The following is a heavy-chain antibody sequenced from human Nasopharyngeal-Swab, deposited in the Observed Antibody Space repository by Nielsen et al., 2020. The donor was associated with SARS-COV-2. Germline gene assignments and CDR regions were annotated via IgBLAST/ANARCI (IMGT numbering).Heavy chain of an antibody. Sequence: SGPTLVKPTETLTLTCTFSGFILTSTGEGVGWIRQPPGKALEWLGIIYWDDDEFYSPSLKNRASISKDTPKKQVVLAMTNVDPVDTATYYCAHRRGGYNSGYYFDYWGQGTLVTVST. V-gene: IGHV2-5*02. D-gene: IGHD5-18*01. J-gene: IGHJ4*02. CDR3: AHRRGGYNSGYYFDY. CDR2: IYWDDDE. CDR1: GFILTSTGEG.